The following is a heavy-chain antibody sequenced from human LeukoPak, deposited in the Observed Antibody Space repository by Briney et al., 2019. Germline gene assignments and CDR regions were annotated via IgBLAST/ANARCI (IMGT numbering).Heavy chain of an antibody. J-gene: IGHJ5*02. CDR1: GASISTYS. D-gene: IGHD3/OR15-3a*01. V-gene: IGHV4-59*01. Sequence: SETLSLTCTVSGASISTYSWNWIRQAPGRGLEWIGYMSYRGSTNFNPSLRGRGTMSLDTPKKQFSLELTSVTAEDTAVYYCARSDSTDFKGFDPWGQGTLVTVSS. CDR2: MSYRGST. CDR3: ARSDSTDFKGFDP.